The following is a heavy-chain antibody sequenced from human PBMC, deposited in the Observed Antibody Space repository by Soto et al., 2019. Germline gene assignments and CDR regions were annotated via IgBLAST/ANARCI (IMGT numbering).Heavy chain of an antibody. CDR3: ARDRTQQTIFDF. V-gene: IGHV4-39*02. Sequence: SETLSLTCTVSSGSISSTPYYWAWIRQPPGKGLQWIGSIYYSGSTYYNPSLKSRVTISVDTSKSQFSLQVRSVTAADTAMYYCARDRTQQTIFDFWGQGTLVTVSS. J-gene: IGHJ4*02. CDR2: IYYSGST. CDR1: SGSISSTPYY.